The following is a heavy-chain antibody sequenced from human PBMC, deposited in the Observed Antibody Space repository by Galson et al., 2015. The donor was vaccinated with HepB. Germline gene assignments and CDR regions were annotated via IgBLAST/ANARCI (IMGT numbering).Heavy chain of an antibody. CDR2: INEDGSQK. V-gene: IGHV3-7*01. CDR3: ARFARIPDH. CDR1: GLTFSNYW. Sequence: RLSCAASGLTFSNYWMTWVRQAPGKGLEWVANINEDGSQKSYGDSVKGRFTISRDNGKNSLYLQMNGLRVEDTAVYYCARFARIPDHWGQGTLVTVSS. J-gene: IGHJ4*02. D-gene: IGHD2-15*01.